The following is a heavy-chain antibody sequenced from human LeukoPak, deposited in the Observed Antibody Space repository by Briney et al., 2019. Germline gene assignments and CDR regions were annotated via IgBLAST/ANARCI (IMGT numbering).Heavy chain of an antibody. CDR3: ARSRVYGDYGGAPLG. J-gene: IGHJ4*02. CDR2: IKQDGSEK. CDR1: GFTFSSYW. V-gene: IGHV3-7*01. Sequence: GGSLRLSCAASGFTFSSYWMSWVRQAPGKGLEWVANIKQDGSEKYYVDSVKGRFTISRDNAKNSLYLQMNSLRAEDTAVYYCARSRVYGDYGGAPLGWGQGTLVTVSS. D-gene: IGHD4-17*01.